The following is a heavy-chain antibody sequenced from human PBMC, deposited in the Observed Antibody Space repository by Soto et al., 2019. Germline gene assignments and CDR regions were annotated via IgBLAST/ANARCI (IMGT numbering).Heavy chain of an antibody. J-gene: IGHJ4*02. CDR3: ARGYSSSWEYYFDY. CDR2: IYYSGST. CDR1: VGSVISGSYY. V-gene: IGHV4-61*01. Sequence: SETLSLTCTFSVGSVISGSYYWSWIRQPPGKGLEWIGYIYYSGSTNYNPSLKSRVTISVDTSKNQFSLKLSSVTAADTAVYYCARGYSSSWEYYFDYWGQGTLVTVSS. D-gene: IGHD6-13*01.